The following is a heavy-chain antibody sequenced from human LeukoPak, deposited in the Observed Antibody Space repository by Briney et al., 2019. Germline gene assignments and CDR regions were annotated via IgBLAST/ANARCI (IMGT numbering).Heavy chain of an antibody. D-gene: IGHD4-23*01. J-gene: IGHJ4*02. CDR1: GFTFSSYW. CDR3: ARGRPHGNDY. CDR2: IASDGSST. Sequence: RSGGSLRLSCAASGFTFSSYWMNWVRQAPGKGLVWVSRIASDGSSTTYADSVKGRFSISRDNAKNTPYLQMNSLRVEDTAVYYCARGRPHGNDYWGQGTLVTVSS. V-gene: IGHV3-74*01.